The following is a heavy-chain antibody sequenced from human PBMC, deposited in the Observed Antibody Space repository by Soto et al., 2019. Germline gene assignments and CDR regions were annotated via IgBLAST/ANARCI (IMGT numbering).Heavy chain of an antibody. Sequence: PSETLSLTCTVSGDSLSNYYWSWIRQPAGEGLEWIGRIYTSGSTYYNPSLKSRVAISVDTSKSQFSLNVTSVTAADTAVYFCARGRYCLTGRCFPNWFDSWGQGALVTVSS. J-gene: IGHJ5*01. CDR3: ARGRYCLTGRCFPNWFDS. CDR1: GDSLSNYY. D-gene: IGHD7-27*01. CDR2: IYTSGST. V-gene: IGHV4-4*07.